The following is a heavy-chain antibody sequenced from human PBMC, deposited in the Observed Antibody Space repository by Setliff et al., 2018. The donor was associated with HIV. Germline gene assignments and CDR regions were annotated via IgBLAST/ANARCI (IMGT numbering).Heavy chain of an antibody. D-gene: IGHD3-3*01. J-gene: IGHJ4*02. V-gene: IGHV4-38-2*01. CDR1: GYSISSGYY. CDR3: ARRAQGWRIDD. Sequence: KTSETLSLTCAVSGYSISSGYYWGWIRQPPGKGLEWIGNIYHSGSTYYNPSLKSRVTISVDTSKNQFPLKLSSVTAADTAVYYCARRAQGWRIDDWGQGTLVTVSS. CDR2: IYHSGST.